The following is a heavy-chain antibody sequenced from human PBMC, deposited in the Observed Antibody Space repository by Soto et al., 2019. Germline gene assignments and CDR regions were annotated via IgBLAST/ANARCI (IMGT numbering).Heavy chain of an antibody. D-gene: IGHD2-15*01. Sequence: EVQLWESGGGLVQPGGSLRLSCAASGFTFINYAMTWVRQAPGKGLEWVSTISGGGDGTYYADSVKGRFTISRDNARNMVFQRNNRQDAEDTAVYYCAKRGVGSLATYCSGGDCQYDFDIWGQGTMVTVSS. V-gene: IGHV3-23*01. J-gene: IGHJ3*02. CDR1: GFTFINYA. CDR3: AKRGVGSLATYCSGGDCQYDFDI. CDR2: ISGGGDGT.